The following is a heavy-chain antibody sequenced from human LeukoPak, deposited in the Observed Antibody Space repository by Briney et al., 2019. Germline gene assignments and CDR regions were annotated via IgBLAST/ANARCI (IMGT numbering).Heavy chain of an antibody. Sequence: SSVKVSYKASGSTFSSYDINWVRQATGQGLEWMEWMKPNSGDTGYTQRFQGRVTMTRDTSISTAYMELSSLRSEDTAVYYCARGPYGTGSHFDFWGQGTLVTVS. V-gene: IGHV1-8*02. D-gene: IGHD3-10*01. CDR2: MKPNSGDT. CDR1: GSTFSSYD. J-gene: IGHJ4*02. CDR3: ARGPYGTGSHFDF.